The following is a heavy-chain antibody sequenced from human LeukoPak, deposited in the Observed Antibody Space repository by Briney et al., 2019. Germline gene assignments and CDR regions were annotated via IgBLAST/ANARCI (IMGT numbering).Heavy chain of an antibody. Sequence: GGSLRLSCAASGFTFTSYPMGWVRQTPGKRLEWVSAIGETGGPTYYADSVKGRFTISRDNSKKMVYLQMNSLRADDTALYYCVKVRGDIVVVVDCYGMDVSGKGSMVTVSS. CDR1: GFTFTSYP. CDR3: VKVRGDIVVVVDCYGMDV. D-gene: IGHD2-15*01. J-gene: IGHJ6*04. V-gene: IGHV3-23*01. CDR2: IGETGGPT.